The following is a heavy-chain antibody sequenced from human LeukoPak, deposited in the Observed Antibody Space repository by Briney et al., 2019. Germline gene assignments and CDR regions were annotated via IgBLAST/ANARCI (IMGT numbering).Heavy chain of an antibody. CDR3: MRNVGATDPGYYYYGMDV. CDR1: GGSITSSGYY. Sequence: SETLPLTCTVSGGSITSSGYYWGWIRQPPGKGLEWIGTIYYTGSTSYNPSLKSRVTISVDTSKNQFSLSLNSVTAADTAVYYCMRNVGATDPGYYYYGMDVWGQGTTVTVSS. J-gene: IGHJ6*02. V-gene: IGHV4-39*01. CDR2: IYYTGST. D-gene: IGHD3-22*01.